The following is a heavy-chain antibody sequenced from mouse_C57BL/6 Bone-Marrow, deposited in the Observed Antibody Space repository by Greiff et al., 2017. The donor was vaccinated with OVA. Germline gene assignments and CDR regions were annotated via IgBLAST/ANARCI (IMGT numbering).Heavy chain of an antibody. CDR2: IRPNSGST. CDR3: ARKGTAYYFDY. D-gene: IGHD1-2*01. J-gene: IGHJ2*01. Sequence: VQLQQPGAELVKPGASVKLSCKASGYTFTSYWMHWVKQRPGQGLEWIGMIRPNSGSTNYNEKFKSKATLTVDKSSSTAYMQLSSLTSEDSAVYYCARKGTAYYFDYWGQGTTLTVSS. CDR1: GYTFTSYW. V-gene: IGHV1-64*01.